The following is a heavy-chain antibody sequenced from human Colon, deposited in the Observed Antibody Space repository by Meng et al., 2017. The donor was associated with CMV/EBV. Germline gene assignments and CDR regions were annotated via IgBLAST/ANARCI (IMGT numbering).Heavy chain of an antibody. CDR1: GDGVSRNSAA. J-gene: IGHJ5*02. V-gene: IGHV6-1*01. CDR2: TYYRSQWYN. D-gene: IGHD6-19*01. Sequence: QAGPGLLKPCQTLPLTCPISGDGVSRNSAAWNWIRQSPSRGLEWLGRTYYRSQWYNEYAVSVRSRITINPDTAKNQFSLQLNSVTPEDTAVYYCARGGKYTSGSYFDPWGQGTLVTVSS. CDR3: ARGGKYTSGSYFDP.